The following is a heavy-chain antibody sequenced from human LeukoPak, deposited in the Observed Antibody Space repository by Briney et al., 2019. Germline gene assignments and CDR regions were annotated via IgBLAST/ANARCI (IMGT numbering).Heavy chain of an antibody. CDR1: GGSISSSSYY. Sequence: TSETLSLTCTVSGGSISSSSYYWGWIRQPPGKGLEWIGSIYYSGSTYYNPSLKSRVTISVDTSKSQFSLKLSSVTPEDTAVYYCAREVDSGSPNWFDPWGQGILVTVSS. J-gene: IGHJ5*02. V-gene: IGHV4-39*01. CDR3: AREVDSGSPNWFDP. CDR2: IYYSGST. D-gene: IGHD1-26*01.